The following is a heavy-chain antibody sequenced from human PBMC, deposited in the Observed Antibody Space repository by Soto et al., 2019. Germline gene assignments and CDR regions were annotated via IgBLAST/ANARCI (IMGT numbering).Heavy chain of an antibody. J-gene: IGHJ6*03. D-gene: IGHD6-13*01. CDR2: ISSSSSYT. CDR1: GFTFSSYS. Sequence: GGSLRLSCAASGFTFSSYSMNWVRQAPGKGLEWVSSISSSSSYTNYADSVKGRFTISRDNAKNSLYLQMNSLRAEDTAVYYCASGSSSWYYYMDVWGKGTTVTVSS. V-gene: IGHV3-21*01. CDR3: ASGSSSWYYYMDV.